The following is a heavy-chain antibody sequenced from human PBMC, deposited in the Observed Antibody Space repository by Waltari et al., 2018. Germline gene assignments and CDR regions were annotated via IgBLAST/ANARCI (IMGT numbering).Heavy chain of an antibody. D-gene: IGHD4-4*01. J-gene: IGHJ6*03. CDR1: GFTFRNYG. V-gene: IGHV3-30*02. CDR3: AKDEGYRENYYYYHMGV. CDR2: VRYDISRE. Sequence: QGQLVESGGGVVQPGDSLRLPCVASGFTFRNYGMHWLRQAPGKGLEWVAFVRYDISREFYGDSGKGRFTISRDNSNNTLYLQVDSLRIEDTAVYYCAKDEGYRENYYYYHMGVWGKGTAVTVSS.